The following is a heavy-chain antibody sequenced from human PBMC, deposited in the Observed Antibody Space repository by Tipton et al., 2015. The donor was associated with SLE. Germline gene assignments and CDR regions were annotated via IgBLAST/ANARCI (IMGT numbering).Heavy chain of an antibody. CDR1: GGSISSGSYY. D-gene: IGHD5-12*01. Sequence: TLSLTCTVSGGSISSGSYYWSWLRQPAGKGLEWIGRIYTSGSTNYNPSLKSRVTISVDTSKNQFSLKLSSVTAADTAVYYCARDSAGRGYSGFLGIWGQGTMVTVSS. J-gene: IGHJ3*02. CDR2: IYTSGST. V-gene: IGHV4-61*02. CDR3: ARDSAGRGYSGFLGI.